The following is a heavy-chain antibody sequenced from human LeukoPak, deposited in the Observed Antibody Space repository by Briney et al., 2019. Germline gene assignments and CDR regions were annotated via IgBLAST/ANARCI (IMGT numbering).Heavy chain of an antibody. D-gene: IGHD2-2*01. CDR1: GGSFSGYY. J-gene: IGHJ4*02. CDR2: INHSGST. V-gene: IGHV4-34*01. Sequence: SETLSLTCAVYGGSFSGYYWSWLRQPPGKGLEWIGEINHSGSTNYNPSLESRVTISVDTSKNQFSLKLSSVTAADTAVYYCAGALTKLVVPAAPTFDYWGQGTLVTVSS. CDR3: AGALTKLVVPAAPTFDY.